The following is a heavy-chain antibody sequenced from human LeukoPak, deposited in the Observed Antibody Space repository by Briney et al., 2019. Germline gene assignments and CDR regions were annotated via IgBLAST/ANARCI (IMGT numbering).Heavy chain of an antibody. V-gene: IGHV4-59*08. CDR2: IYYSGST. D-gene: IGHD2-15*01. J-gene: IGHJ3*02. CDR3: ARGQVGSDAFDI. CDR1: GGSISSYY. Sequence: ASETLSLTCTVSGGSISSYYWSWIRQPPGKGLEWIGYIYYSGSTNYNPSLKSRVTISVDTSKNQFSLKLSSVTAADTAVYYCARGQVGSDAFDIWGQGTMVTVSS.